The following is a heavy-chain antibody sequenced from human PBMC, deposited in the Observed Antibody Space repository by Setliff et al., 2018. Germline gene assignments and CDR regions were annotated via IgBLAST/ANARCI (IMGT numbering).Heavy chain of an antibody. CDR2: IYYSGST. V-gene: IGHV4-38-2*01. D-gene: IGHD6-13*01. CDR3: ARGRIAAALYYFDY. Sequence: SETLSLTCGVSGYSISSGYYWGWIWQPPGKGLEWIGSIYYSGSTYYNPSLKSRVTISVDTSKNQFSLKLSSVTAADTAVYYCARGRIAAALYYFDYWGQGTLVTVSS. J-gene: IGHJ4*02. CDR1: GYSISSGYY.